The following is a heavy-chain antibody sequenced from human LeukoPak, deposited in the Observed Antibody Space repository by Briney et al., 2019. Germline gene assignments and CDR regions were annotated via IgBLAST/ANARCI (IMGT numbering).Heavy chain of an antibody. CDR3: ATKIAVADLGDAFDI. J-gene: IGHJ3*02. Sequence: PSETLSLTCTVSGASISSGDYYWSWIRQPPGKGLEWIGYIYCSGTTNYSPSLKTRVTISVDTSKNQFSLKLSSVTAADTAVYYCATKIAVADLGDAFDIWGQGTMVTVSS. CDR1: GASISSGDYY. CDR2: IYCSGTT. D-gene: IGHD6-19*01. V-gene: IGHV4-30-4*01.